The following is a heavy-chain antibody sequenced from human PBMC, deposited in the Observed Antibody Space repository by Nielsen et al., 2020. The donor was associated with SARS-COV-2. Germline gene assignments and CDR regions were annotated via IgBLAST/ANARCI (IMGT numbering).Heavy chain of an antibody. D-gene: IGHD1-20*01. Sequence: GGSLRLSCAASGFTVSSNYMSWVRQAAGKGLEWVSVIYSDGSASYADSVKGQFIISRDNSKNTLYLQMNSLRAEDTAVYYCAINWNLDYWGQGTLVTVSS. CDR2: IYSDGSA. J-gene: IGHJ4*02. V-gene: IGHV3-53*01. CDR3: AINWNLDY. CDR1: GFTVSSNY.